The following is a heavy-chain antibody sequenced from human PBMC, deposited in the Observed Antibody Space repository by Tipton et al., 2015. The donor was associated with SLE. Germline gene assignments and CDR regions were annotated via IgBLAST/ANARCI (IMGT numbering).Heavy chain of an antibody. CDR3: ARDFTYSSSSGDPFDI. J-gene: IGHJ3*02. D-gene: IGHD6-6*01. CDR1: GYTFTGYY. V-gene: IGHV1-2*02. Sequence: QLVQSGAEVKKPGASVKVSCKASGYTFTGYYMHWVRQAPGQGLEWMGWINPNSGGTNYAQKFQGRVTMTRDTSISTAYMELSRLRSDDTAVYYCARDFTYSSSSGDPFDIWGQGTMVTVSS. CDR2: INPNSGGT.